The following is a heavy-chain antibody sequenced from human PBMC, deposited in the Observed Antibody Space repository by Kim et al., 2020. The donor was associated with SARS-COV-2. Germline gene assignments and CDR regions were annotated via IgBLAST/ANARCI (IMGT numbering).Heavy chain of an antibody. V-gene: IGHV3-30-3*02. CDR2: K. CDR3: AKEGIAAAFDY. D-gene: IGHD6-13*01. Sequence: KSNAEHVKGRFTISRDNSKNTLYLRMNSLRAEDTAVYYCAKEGIAAAFDYWGQGTLVTVSS. J-gene: IGHJ4*02.